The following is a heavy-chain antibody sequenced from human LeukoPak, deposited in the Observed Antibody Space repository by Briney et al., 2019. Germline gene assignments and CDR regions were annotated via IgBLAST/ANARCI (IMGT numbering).Heavy chain of an antibody. D-gene: IGHD2-21*01. CDR1: GFTFSTYT. CDR3: ARDYMVIDLDF. Sequence: GGSLRLSCAASGFTFSTYTMNWVRQAPGKGLEWVSSISRSSDYFYYADSVKGRFTISRDNAKNSLYLQMNNPRAEDTAVYYCARDYMVIDLDFWGQGTLVTVSS. J-gene: IGHJ4*02. CDR2: ISRSSDYF. V-gene: IGHV3-21*01.